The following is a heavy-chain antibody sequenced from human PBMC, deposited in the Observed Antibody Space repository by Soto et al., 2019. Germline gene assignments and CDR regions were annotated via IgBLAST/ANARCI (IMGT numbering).Heavy chain of an antibody. D-gene: IGHD1-26*01. CDR2: INSDGGTT. Sequence: EVQLVESGGGLVQPGGSLRLSCAASGFTFSSYWMHWVRQAPGKGLVWVSRINSDGGTTTYADSVKGRFTISRENAKNTLFMQMNSRGAEDTGVYFCARVATGSYNWFDPWGQGTLVTVSS. CDR3: ARVATGSYNWFDP. CDR1: GFTFSSYW. V-gene: IGHV3-74*01. J-gene: IGHJ5*02.